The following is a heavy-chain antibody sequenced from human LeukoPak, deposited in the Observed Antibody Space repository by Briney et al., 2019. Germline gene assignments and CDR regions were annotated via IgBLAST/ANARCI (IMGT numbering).Heavy chain of an antibody. V-gene: IGHV4-34*01. D-gene: IGHD6-19*01. J-gene: IGHJ1*01. CDR1: GFIFNNYY. CDR3: ARRYRQWLAEYFQH. Sequence: PGGSLRLSCAASGFIFNNYYMNWVRQPPGKGLEWIGEINHSGSTNYNPSLKSRVTISVDTSKNQFSLKLSSVTAADTAVYYCARRYRQWLAEYFQHWGQGTLVTVSS. CDR2: INHSGST.